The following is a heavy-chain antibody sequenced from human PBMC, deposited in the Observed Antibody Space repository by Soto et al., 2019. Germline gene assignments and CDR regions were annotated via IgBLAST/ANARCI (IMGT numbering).Heavy chain of an antibody. D-gene: IGHD4-17*01. CDR3: ARDTGLEMANPFDI. V-gene: IGHV3-21*01. J-gene: IGHJ3*02. Sequence: GGSLRLSCAASGVTFSSYSMNWVRQAPGKGLEWVSSISGSSSYIYYADSVKGRFTISRDNAKNSLYLQMNSLRAEDTAVYYCARDTGLEMANPFDIWGQGTMVTVSS. CDR1: GVTFSSYS. CDR2: ISGSSSYI.